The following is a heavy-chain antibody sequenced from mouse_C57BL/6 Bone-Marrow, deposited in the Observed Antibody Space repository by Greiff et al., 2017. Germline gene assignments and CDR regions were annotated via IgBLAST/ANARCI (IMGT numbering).Heavy chain of an antibody. CDR3: ARCLYYINCWYFDV. CDR1: GYTFTSYG. D-gene: IGHD2-5*01. Sequence: QVQLQQSGAELARPGASVKLSCKASGYTFTSYGISWVKQRTGQGLEWIGEIYPRSGNTYYNEKFKGKATLTADKSSSTAYMELRSLTSEESAVYFCARCLYYINCWYFDVWGTGTTVTVSS. V-gene: IGHV1-81*01. J-gene: IGHJ1*03. CDR2: IYPRSGNT.